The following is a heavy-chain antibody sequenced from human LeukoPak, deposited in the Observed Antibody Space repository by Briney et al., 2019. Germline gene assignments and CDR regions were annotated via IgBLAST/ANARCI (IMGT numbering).Heavy chain of an antibody. CDR1: GFTLSSYT. J-gene: IGHJ3*02. CDR2: ISNSGFYI. V-gene: IGHV3-21*01. CDR3: VTDGASDI. Sequence: GGSPRLSCAASGFTLSSYTTNWVRRAPGKGLEWVSSISNSGFYIYYADSVKGRFVVSRDNANNSLYLQMNSLRDEDTAVYYCVTDGASDIWGQGTMVTVSS.